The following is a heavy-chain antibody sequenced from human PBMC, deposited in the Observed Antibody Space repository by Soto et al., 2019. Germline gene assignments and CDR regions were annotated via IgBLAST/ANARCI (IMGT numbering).Heavy chain of an antibody. D-gene: IGHD6-19*01. V-gene: IGHV3-48*02. J-gene: IGHJ4*02. CDR1: GFTFSSYS. CDR2: ITGGSTI. Sequence: GGSLRLSCAASGFTFSSYSMNWVRQAPGKGLECVSYITGGSTIYYADSVTGRFTVSRDNAENSLYLQMNSLRDEDTAVYYCARGPNTAVAGRFDSWGQGALVTVSS. CDR3: ARGPNTAVAGRFDS.